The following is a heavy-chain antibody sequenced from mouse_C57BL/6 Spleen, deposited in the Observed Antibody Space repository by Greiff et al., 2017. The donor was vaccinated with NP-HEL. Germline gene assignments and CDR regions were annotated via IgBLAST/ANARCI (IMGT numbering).Heavy chain of an antibody. CDR3: ARGGGYSLAY. Sequence: VKLQESGAELVRPGTSVKVSCKASGYAFTNYLIEWVKQRPGQGLEWIGVINPGSGGTNYNEKFKGKATLTADKSSSTAYMQLSSLTSEDSAVYFCARGGGYSLAYWGQGTLVTVSA. CDR1: GYAFTNYL. CDR2: INPGSGGT. J-gene: IGHJ3*01. V-gene: IGHV1-54*01. D-gene: IGHD2-3*01.